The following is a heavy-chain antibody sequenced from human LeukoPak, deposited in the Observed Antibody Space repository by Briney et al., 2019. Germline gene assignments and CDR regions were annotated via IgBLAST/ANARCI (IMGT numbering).Heavy chain of an antibody. CDR2: IFHSGST. CDR1: GYSISSGDY. CDR3: ARGIYYLTEY. V-gene: IGHV4-38-2*01. J-gene: IGHJ4*02. Sequence: SETLSLTCAVSGYSISSGDYWGWIRQSPGQGLEWIGNIFHSGSTYHNPSLKSRVTISVDTSKNEFSLKLSSVTAADTAVYYCARGIYYLTEYWGQGTLVTVSS. D-gene: IGHD3-10*01.